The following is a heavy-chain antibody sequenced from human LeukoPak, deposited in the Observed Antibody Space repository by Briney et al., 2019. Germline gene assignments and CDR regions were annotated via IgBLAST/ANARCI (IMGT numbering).Heavy chain of an antibody. CDR2: ISSNGGST. D-gene: IGHD1-26*01. CDR1: GFTFSSYA. Sequence: GGSLRLSCAASGFTFSSYAMHWVRQAPGKGLEYVSAISSNGGSTYYAKSVKGRCTISRDNSKNTLYLQMNSLRAEDTAVYYCAKVRAPRQYYFDYWGQGTLVTVSS. V-gene: IGHV3-64*01. J-gene: IGHJ4*02. CDR3: AKVRAPRQYYFDY.